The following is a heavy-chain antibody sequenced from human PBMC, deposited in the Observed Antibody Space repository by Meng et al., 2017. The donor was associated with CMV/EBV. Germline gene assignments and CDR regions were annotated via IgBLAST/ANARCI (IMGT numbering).Heavy chain of an antibody. Sequence: SETLSLTCTVSGGSISSSSYYWGWIRQPPGKGLEWIGSIYSSGSTYYNPSLKSRVTISVDTSKNQFSLKLSSVTAADTAVYYCARPRLLTRFGELDAFDIWGQGTMVTVSS. D-gene: IGHD3-10*01. V-gene: IGHV4-39*01. CDR3: ARPRLLTRFGELDAFDI. CDR1: GGSISSSSYY. CDR2: IYSSGST. J-gene: IGHJ3*02.